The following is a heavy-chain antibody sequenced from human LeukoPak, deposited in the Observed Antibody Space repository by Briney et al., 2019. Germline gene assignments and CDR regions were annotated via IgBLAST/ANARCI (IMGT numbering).Heavy chain of an antibody. CDR3: ARDKSSGYYYFDY. D-gene: IGHD3-22*01. CDR1: GFTFSSYA. V-gene: IGHV3-23*01. CDR2: INTPGGGT. Sequence: GRSLRLSCAASGFTFSSYAMSWVRQAPGKGLEWVSAINTPGGGTYYADSVKGRFTISRDNSKNTLYLQMNSLRAEDTALYYCARDKSSGYYYFDYWGQGTLVTVSS. J-gene: IGHJ4*02.